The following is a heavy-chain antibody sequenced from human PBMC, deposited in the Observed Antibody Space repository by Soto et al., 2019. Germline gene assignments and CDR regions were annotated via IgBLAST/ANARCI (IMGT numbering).Heavy chain of an antibody. CDR3: ARQEYCGGDCYPDWAFDI. J-gene: IGHJ3*02. D-gene: IGHD2-21*02. CDR2: IYPGDSDT. CDR1: VYSFPNYW. Sequence: GESLKISCKASVYSFPNYWIGWVRQMPGKGLEWMGIIYPGDSDTRYSPSFQGQVTISADKSISTAYLQWSSLKASDTAMYYCARQEYCGGDCYPDWAFDIWGQGTMVTVSS. V-gene: IGHV5-51*01.